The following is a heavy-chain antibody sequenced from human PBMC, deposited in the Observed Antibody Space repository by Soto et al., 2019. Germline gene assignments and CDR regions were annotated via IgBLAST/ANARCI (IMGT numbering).Heavy chain of an antibody. CDR2: IYYRGSA. CDR3: ARTPYRLTLGTVLHYFDY. Sequence: QVQLQESGPGLVKPSETLSLTCNVSGASISSSYWSWIRQPPGKGLEWIGNIYYRGSANYNPSLRRRVTISVDTAKTHFSLSLSSVTAADTAVYYCARTPYRLTLGTVLHYFDYWCQGTLGTVSS. CDR1: GASISSSY. D-gene: IGHD3-16*02. J-gene: IGHJ4*02. V-gene: IGHV4-59*01.